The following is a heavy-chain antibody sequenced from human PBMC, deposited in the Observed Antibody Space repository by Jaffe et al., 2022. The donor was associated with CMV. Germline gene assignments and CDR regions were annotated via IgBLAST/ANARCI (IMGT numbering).Heavy chain of an antibody. D-gene: IGHD2-2*01. J-gene: IGHJ4*02. CDR3: ARSLGYCSSTSCHLWY. CDR1: GYTFTSYA. CDR2: INAGNGNT. Sequence: QVQLVQSGAEVKKPGASVKVSCKASGYTFTSYAMHWVRQAPGQRLEWMGWINAGNGNTKYSQKFQGRVTITRDTSASTAYMELSSLRSEDTAVYYCARSLGYCSSTSCHLWYWGQGTLVTVSS. V-gene: IGHV1-3*01.